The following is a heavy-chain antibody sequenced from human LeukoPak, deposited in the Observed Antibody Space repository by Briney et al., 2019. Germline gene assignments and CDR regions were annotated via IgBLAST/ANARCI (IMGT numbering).Heavy chain of an antibody. CDR3: ARHYGP. D-gene: IGHD3-16*01. CDR2: IYDSGST. J-gene: IGHJ5*02. V-gene: IGHV4-59*05. Sequence: PSETLSLTCTVSGGSISSYYWSWIRQPPGKGLEWVGSIYDSGSTYYNPSLKSRVTISVDASKNQFSLKLNSVTAADTAVYYCARHYGPWGQGTLVTVSS. CDR1: GGSISSYY.